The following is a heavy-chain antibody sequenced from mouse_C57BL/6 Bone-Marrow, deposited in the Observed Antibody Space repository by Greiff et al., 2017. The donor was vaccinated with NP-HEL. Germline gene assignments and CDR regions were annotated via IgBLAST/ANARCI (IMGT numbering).Heavy chain of an antibody. CDR2: IWRGGST. CDR1: GFSLTSYG. Sequence: VQLQQSGPGLVQPSQSLSITCTVSGFSLTSYGVHWVRQSPGKGLEWLGVIWRGGSTDYNAAFISRLSISKDNSKSQVFFKMNSLQADDTAIYYCARIYWYFDVWGTGTTVTVSA. V-gene: IGHV2-2*01. J-gene: IGHJ1*03. CDR3: ARIYWYFDV.